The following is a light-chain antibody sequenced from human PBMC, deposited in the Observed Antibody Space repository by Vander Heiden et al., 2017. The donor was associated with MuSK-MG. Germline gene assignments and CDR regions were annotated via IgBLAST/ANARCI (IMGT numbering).Light chain of an antibody. CDR2: SNN. V-gene: IGLV1-44*01. Sequence: SVLTQPPSASGTPGQRVTISCSGSSSNIGSKTVNWYRQHPGTAPKLLIYSNNQRPSGVPDRFSGSKSGTSASLAISGLQSEDEADYYCAAWDDSLNGVVFGGGTKLTVL. J-gene: IGLJ2*01. CDR1: SSNIGSKT. CDR3: AAWDDSLNGVV.